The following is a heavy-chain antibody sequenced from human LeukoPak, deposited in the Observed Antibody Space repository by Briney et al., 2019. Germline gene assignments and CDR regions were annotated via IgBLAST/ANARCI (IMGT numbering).Heavy chain of an antibody. J-gene: IGHJ5*02. CDR3: ARAGYCSSSSCYNNWFDP. Sequence: GGSLRLSCVGSGFTFRSHAMSWVRQAPEKGPEFVSGIYENGGTTYYADTVKGRFTISRENSKNTLYLQMNSLRAEDTAVYYCARAGYCSSSSCYNNWFDPWGQGTLVTVSS. V-gene: IGHV3-23*01. CDR1: GFTFRSHA. CDR2: IYENGGTT. D-gene: IGHD2-2*02.